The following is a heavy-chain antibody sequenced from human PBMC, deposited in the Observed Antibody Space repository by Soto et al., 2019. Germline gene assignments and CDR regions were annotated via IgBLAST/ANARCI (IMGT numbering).Heavy chain of an antibody. CDR2: IYYSGST. J-gene: IGHJ4*02. CDR3: ARHEAYGSGSYYMTSTENFDY. CDR1: GGSISSSSYY. Sequence: SETLSLTCTVSGGSISSSSYYWGWIRQPPGKGLEWIGSIYYSGSTYYNPSLKSRVTISVDTSKNQFSLKLSSVTAADTAVYYRARHEAYGSGSYYMTSTENFDYWGQGTLVTVS. V-gene: IGHV4-39*01. D-gene: IGHD3-10*01.